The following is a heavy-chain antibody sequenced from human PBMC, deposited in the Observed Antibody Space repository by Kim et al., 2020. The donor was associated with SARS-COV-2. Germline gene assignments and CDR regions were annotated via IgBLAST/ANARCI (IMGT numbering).Heavy chain of an antibody. Sequence: SETLSLTCTVSGGSISSGGYYWSWIRQHPGKGLEWIGYIYYSGSTYYNPSLKSRVTISVDTSKNQFSLKLSSVTAADTAVYYCAREHCFRDGSGSRDYYGMDVWGQGTTVTVSS. CDR1: GGSISSGGYY. CDR2: IYYSGST. V-gene: IGHV4-31*03. CDR3: AREHCFRDGSGSRDYYGMDV. D-gene: IGHD3-10*01. J-gene: IGHJ6*02.